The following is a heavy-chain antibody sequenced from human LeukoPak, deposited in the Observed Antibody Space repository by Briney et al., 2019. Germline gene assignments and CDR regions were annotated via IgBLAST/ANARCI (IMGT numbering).Heavy chain of an antibody. D-gene: IGHD3-3*01. CDR1: GGSISVYY. V-gene: IGHV4-59*01. Sequence: SETLSLTCNVSGGSISVYYWSWIRQPPGKGLEWIGHIYYKGNTNYNSSLQSRVTISIDTSKTQFSLNLSSVTAADTGVYYCARDRGSGYFPGFDSWGQGTLVTVSS. CDR3: ARDRGSGYFPGFDS. J-gene: IGHJ4*02. CDR2: IYYKGNT.